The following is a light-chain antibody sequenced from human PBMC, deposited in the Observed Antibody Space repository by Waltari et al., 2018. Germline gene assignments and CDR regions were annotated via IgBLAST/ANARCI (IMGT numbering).Light chain of an antibody. CDR1: KRDVGLSNY. CDR3: KSYTGTGSWV. CDR2: DVS. V-gene: IGLV2-14*03. J-gene: IGLJ3*02. Sequence: QSALTQPASVSGPPGQSITIFCTVTKRDVGLSNYVSWYQQHPGKAPKVIIYDVSQRPSGISNRFSGSKSGNTASLTISGLQADDEADYYCKSYTGTGSWVFGGGTKLTVL.